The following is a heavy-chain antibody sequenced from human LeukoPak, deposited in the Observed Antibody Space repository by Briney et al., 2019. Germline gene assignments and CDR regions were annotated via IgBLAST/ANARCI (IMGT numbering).Heavy chain of an antibody. CDR1: GFTFDDYA. J-gene: IGHJ4*02. V-gene: IGHV3-74*01. D-gene: IGHD3-22*01. CDR3: ARVLGGYYYANFDY. Sequence: GGSLRLSCAASGFTFDDYAMHWVRQAPGKGLVWVSRINSDGSSTSYADSVKGRFTISRDNAKNTLYLQMNSLRAEDTAVYYCARVLGGYYYANFDYWGQGTLVTVSS. CDR2: INSDGSST.